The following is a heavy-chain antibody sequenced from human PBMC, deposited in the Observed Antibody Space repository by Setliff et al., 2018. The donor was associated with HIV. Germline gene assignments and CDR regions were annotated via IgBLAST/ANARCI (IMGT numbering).Heavy chain of an antibody. CDR3: ARSQPDTIFGVVIFDY. D-gene: IGHD3-3*01. J-gene: IGHJ4*02. CDR2: VYYSGST. CDR1: GGSISSSGPGYY. Sequence: SETLSLTCTVSGGSISSSGPGYYWGWVRQAPGGGLEWIGSVYYSGSTYYNPSLKSRVAISLDTSKNQLSLRLTSMTTADTAVYYCARSQPDTIFGVVIFDYWGQGKMVTVSS. V-gene: IGHV4-39*01.